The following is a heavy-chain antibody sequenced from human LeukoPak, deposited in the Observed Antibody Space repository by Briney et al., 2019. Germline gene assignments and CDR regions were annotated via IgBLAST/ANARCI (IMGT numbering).Heavy chain of an antibody. CDR3: ARDWVVVQPYIMDV. Sequence: SETLSLTCTVSGGSISSYHWSWIRQPPGKGLEWIGHIYYTGSTNYNPSLKSRVTISLDTSKNQFSLKLSSVTAADTAVYYCARDWVVVQPYIMDVWGQGTTVTVSS. V-gene: IGHV4-59*01. CDR1: GGSISSYH. J-gene: IGHJ6*02. CDR2: IYYTGST. D-gene: IGHD2-2*01.